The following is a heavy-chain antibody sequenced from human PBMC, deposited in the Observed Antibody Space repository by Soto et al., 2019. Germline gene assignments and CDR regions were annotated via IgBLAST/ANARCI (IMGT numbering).Heavy chain of an antibody. CDR3: AKGPHTNVGWPYYFES. CDR2: SSPRGDTI. Sequence: HPWGSLRLSCVASGFALSNYPINCCRQTALKCLEWISYSSPRGDTIYYADSVEGRFTISRDNARNSLSLHMSSLRDEDSALYYCAKGPHTNVGWPYYFESWGQGVPVTVSS. CDR1: GFALSNYP. V-gene: IGHV3-48*02. D-gene: IGHD6-19*01. J-gene: IGHJ4*02.